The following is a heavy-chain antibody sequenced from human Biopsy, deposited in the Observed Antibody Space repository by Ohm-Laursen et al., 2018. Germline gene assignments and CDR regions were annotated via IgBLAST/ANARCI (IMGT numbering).Heavy chain of an antibody. V-gene: IGHV1-69*06. Sequence: SVKVSCKAPEGTFSNYGVNWVRQAPGQGLEWLGGNIPILGTGNYAQKFQDRVTVAADTSTSTATMELRSLRSDDTAVYYCATKLTGYFHHWGQGTLAIVSS. J-gene: IGHJ1*01. CDR1: EGTFSNYG. CDR2: NIPILGTG. D-gene: IGHD3-9*01. CDR3: ATKLTGYFHH.